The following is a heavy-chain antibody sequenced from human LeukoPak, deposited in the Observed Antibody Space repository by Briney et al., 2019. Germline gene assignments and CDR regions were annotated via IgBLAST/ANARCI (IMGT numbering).Heavy chain of an antibody. CDR3: AIGGRYRSSTSCYANAFDY. D-gene: IGHD2-2*01. J-gene: IGHJ4*02. V-gene: IGHV3-30*03. CDR1: GFTFSSYG. Sequence: AGRSLRLSCAASGFTFSSYGMHWVRQAPGKGLEWVAVISYDGSNKYYADSVKGRFTISRDNSKNTLYLQMNSLRAEDTAVYYCAIGGRYRSSTSCYANAFDYWGQGTLVTVSS. CDR2: ISYDGSNK.